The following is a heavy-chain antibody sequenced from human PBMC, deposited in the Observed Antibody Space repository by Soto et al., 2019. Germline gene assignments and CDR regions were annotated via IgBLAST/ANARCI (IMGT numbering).Heavy chain of an antibody. V-gene: IGHV1-46*01. CDR1: GYTFTSYY. Sequence: QVQLMQSGAEVKKPGASVKVSCKASGYTFTSYYIHWVRQAPGQGLEWMGIINPSTGNASYARMFQGRVAMTRDTSTSTVYMEVSSLRSEDTAVYYCARDPNLSLTFHYYGMDVWGQGTTVTVSS. CDR3: ARDPNLSLTFHYYGMDV. CDR2: INPSTGNA. J-gene: IGHJ6*02.